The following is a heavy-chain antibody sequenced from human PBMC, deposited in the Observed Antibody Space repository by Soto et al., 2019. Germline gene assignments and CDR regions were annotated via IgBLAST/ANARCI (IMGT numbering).Heavy chain of an antibody. CDR3: ARGHLFSSSSPNFRVDWCGP. CDR2: INGYNGNT. Sequence: QVQLVQSGAEVKEPGASVKVSCKASGYSFTSYGIAWVRQAPGQGLEWMGWINGYNGNTRYAQDLQGRVTMTTDTSTTTAYMELRSLRSDDTAVYYRARGHLFSSSSPNFRVDWCGPWCQGTLVTVSS. V-gene: IGHV1-18*04. CDR1: GYSFTSYG. D-gene: IGHD6-6*01. J-gene: IGHJ5*02.